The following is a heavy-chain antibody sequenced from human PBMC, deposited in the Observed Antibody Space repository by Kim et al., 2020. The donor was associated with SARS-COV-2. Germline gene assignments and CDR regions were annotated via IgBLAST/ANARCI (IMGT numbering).Heavy chain of an antibody. Sequence: SGPTLVNPTQTLTLTCTFSGFSLSTSGMCVSWIRQPPGKALEWLAPIDWDDDKYYSTSLKTRLTISKHTSKNQVDLTMTNMDPVDTAKYYCERIRSERWLEELYFFSYLEMDVRGQGTTATVSS. D-gene: IGHD3-10*01. CDR2: IDWDDDK. CDR1: GFSLSTSGMC. V-gene: IGHV2-70*01. J-gene: IGHJ6*02. CDR3: ERIRSERWLEELYFFSYLEMDV.